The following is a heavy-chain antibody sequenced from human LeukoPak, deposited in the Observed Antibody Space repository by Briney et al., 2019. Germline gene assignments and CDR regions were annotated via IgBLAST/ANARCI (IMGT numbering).Heavy chain of an antibody. J-gene: IGHJ6*02. CDR3: ARDIVVVVAATPPRVSYYYYGMDV. V-gene: IGHV4-34*01. CDR2: INHSGST. D-gene: IGHD2-15*01. Sequence: SETLSLTCAVYGGSFSGYYWSWIRQPPGKGLEWIGEINHSGSTNYNPSLKSRVTISVDTSKNQFSLKLSSVTAADTAVYYCARDIVVVVAATPPRVSYYYYGMDVWGQGTTVTVSS. CDR1: GGSFSGYY.